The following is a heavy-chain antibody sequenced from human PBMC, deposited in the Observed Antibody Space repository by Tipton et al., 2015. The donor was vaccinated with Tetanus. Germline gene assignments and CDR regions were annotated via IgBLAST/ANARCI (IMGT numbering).Heavy chain of an antibody. V-gene: IGHV5-51*01. CDR3: ARRLGPYTGDQIGHFDL. D-gene: IGHD7-27*01. J-gene: IGHJ2*01. Sequence: QSGAEVKKPGESLKISCQGSGYNFNLYWIAWVRQMPGKGLEWMGIIYPGDSDTTYSPSFQGQVTISADRSISTAYLQWSSLKASDTAVFFCARRLGPYTGDQIGHFDLWGRGTLVTVSS. CDR1: GYNFNLYW. CDR2: IYPGDSDT.